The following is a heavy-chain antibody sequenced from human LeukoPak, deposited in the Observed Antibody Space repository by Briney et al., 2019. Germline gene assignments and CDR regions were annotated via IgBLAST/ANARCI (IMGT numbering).Heavy chain of an antibody. V-gene: IGHV4-59*01. CDR1: HASIKTYY. J-gene: IGHJ4*02. CDR2: IYYTGTT. D-gene: IGHD1-14*01. CDR3: AGARMNSEFVF. Sequence: SETLSLTCNVSHASIKTYYWSWIRQVPGKGLEWIGDIYYTGTTNYNPPLKSRVTISVDTSNNQFSLTLNSETAADTAVYYCAGARMNSEFVFWGQGILVTVSS.